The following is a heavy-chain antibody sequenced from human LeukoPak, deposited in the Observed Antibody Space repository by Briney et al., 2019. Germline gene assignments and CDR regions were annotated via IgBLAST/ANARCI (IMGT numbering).Heavy chain of an antibody. D-gene: IGHD6-6*01. Sequence: ASVTVSCTASGYTFTSYYMHWVRQAPGQGLEWMGIINPGGGSTSYAQKFQGRVTMTRDTSTSTVYMELSSLRSEDTAVYYCARGSIAGWFDPWGQGTLVTVSS. CDR1: GYTFTSYY. V-gene: IGHV1-46*01. CDR3: ARGSIAGWFDP. J-gene: IGHJ5*02. CDR2: INPGGGST.